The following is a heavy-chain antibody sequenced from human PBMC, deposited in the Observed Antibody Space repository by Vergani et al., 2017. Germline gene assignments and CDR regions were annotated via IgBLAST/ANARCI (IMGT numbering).Heavy chain of an antibody. CDR2: IYPGDSDT. D-gene: IGHD3-22*01. V-gene: IGHV5-51*01. CDR3: ARHSRYYYDSSGYNDAFDI. Sequence: EVQLVQSGAEVKKPGESLKISCKGSGYSFTSYWIGWVRQMPGKGLEWMGIIYPGDSDTRYSPSFQGQVTISADKSISTAYLQWSSLKASDTAMYYCARHSRYYYDSSGYNDAFDIWGQGTMVTVSS. J-gene: IGHJ3*02. CDR1: GYSFTSYW.